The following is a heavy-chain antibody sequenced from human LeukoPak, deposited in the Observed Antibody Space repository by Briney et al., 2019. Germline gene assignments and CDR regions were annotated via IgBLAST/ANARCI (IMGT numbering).Heavy chain of an antibody. J-gene: IGHJ3*02. D-gene: IGHD3-3*01. Sequence: SVKVSCKASGGSFNSYVITWVRQAPGQGLEWMGRIIPILNVANFAQKFQGRVTITADKSTNTAHMELSSLRSEDTAVYYCARDGSTIFGVVTDDAFDIWGQGTMVTVSS. CDR2: IIPILNVA. CDR1: GGSFNSYV. V-gene: IGHV1-69*04. CDR3: ARDGSTIFGVVTDDAFDI.